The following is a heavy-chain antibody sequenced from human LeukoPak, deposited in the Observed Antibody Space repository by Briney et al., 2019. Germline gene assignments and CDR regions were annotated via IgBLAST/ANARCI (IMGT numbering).Heavy chain of an antibody. Sequence: LPGGSLRLSCAASGFTFSSYAMSWVRQAPGKGLEWVSAISGSGGSTYYADSVKGRFTISRDNSKNTLYLQMNSLRAEDTAVYYCAKGTHYYDSSGNDYWGQGTLVTVSS. CDR1: GFTFSSYA. CDR2: ISGSGGST. V-gene: IGHV3-23*01. D-gene: IGHD3-22*01. J-gene: IGHJ4*02. CDR3: AKGTHYYDSSGNDY.